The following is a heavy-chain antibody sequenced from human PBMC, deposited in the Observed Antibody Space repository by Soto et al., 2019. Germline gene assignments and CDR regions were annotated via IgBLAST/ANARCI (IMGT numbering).Heavy chain of an antibody. Sequence: PGGSLRLSCAASGFTFSSYGMHWVRQAPGKGLEWVAVISYDGSNKYYADSVKGRFTISRDNSKNTLYLQMNSLRAEDTAVYYCAKDGKKQQRPNYYYYGMDVWGQGTKVTVSS. CDR3: AKDGKKQQRPNYYYYGMDV. D-gene: IGHD6-13*01. CDR2: ISYDGSNK. J-gene: IGHJ6*02. V-gene: IGHV3-30*18. CDR1: GFTFSSYG.